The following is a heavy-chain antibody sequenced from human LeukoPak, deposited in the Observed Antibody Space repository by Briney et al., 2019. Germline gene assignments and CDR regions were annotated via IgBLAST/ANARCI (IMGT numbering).Heavy chain of an antibody. V-gene: IGHV5-51*01. J-gene: IGHJ3*02. Sequence: GESLKISCKGSGYSFTSYWIGWVRQMPGKGLEWMGIIYPGDSDTRYSPSFQGQVTISADKSISTAYLQWSSLKASDTAMYYCARHVVVVAATPSDAFDIWGQGTMVTVSS. CDR1: GYSFTSYW. D-gene: IGHD2-15*01. CDR2: IYPGDSDT. CDR3: ARHVVVVAATPSDAFDI.